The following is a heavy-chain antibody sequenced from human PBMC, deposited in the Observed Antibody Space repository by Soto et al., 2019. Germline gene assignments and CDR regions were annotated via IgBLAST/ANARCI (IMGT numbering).Heavy chain of an antibody. D-gene: IGHD6-13*01. CDR2: ISYEGSEK. J-gene: IGHJ4*02. Sequence: QVHLVESGGGWVQPGRSRSPSCAASGFTFSTNGIPWVRQAPGKGLEWMGVISYEGSEKYYAGSVKGRFTISRDNSKNTLYLQMDTLRAEDTAIYYCVKDKGAAAGFDYWGQGIRVTVSS. V-gene: IGHV3-30*18. CDR3: VKDKGAAAGFDY. CDR1: GFTFSTNG.